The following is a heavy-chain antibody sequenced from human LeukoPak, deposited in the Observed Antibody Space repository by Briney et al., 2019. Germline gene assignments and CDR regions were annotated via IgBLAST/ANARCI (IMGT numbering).Heavy chain of an antibody. V-gene: IGHV3-23*01. Sequence: PGGSLRLSCAASGFTFDDYAMHWVRQAPGKGLEWVSGISWSSGSIHYADSVKGRFTISRDNSKNTLYLQMNSLRAEDTAVYYCAKDRDSSGPWGQGTLVTVSS. CDR2: ISWSSGSI. CDR1: GFTFDDYA. J-gene: IGHJ4*02. CDR3: AKDRDSSGP. D-gene: IGHD3-22*01.